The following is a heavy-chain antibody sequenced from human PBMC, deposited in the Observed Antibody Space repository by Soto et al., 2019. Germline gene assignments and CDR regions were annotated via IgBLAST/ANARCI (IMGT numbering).Heavy chain of an antibody. V-gene: IGHV4-59*01. D-gene: IGHD6-19*01. CDR3: ARGEVAGTWWFDP. Sequence: PSETLSLTCTVSGGSISSYYWSWIRQPPGKGLEWIGYIYYSGSTNYNPSLKSRDTISVDTSKNQFSLKLSSVTAADTAVFYCARGEVAGTWWFDPWGQGTLVTVSS. CDR1: GGSISSYY. CDR2: IYYSGST. J-gene: IGHJ5*02.